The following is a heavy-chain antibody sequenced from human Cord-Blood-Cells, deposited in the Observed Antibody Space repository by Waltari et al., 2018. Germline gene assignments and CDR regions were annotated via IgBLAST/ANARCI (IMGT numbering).Heavy chain of an antibody. Sequence: QVQLQESGPGLVKPSETLSLTCPVSGGSISSSTYYWGWLRQPPGTRLEWIGSIYYSGSTYYNPSLKSRVTISVDTSKNQFSLKLSSVTAADTAVYYCARQFMITFGGVIGYYYGMDVWGQGTTVTVSS. CDR3: ARQFMITFGGVIGYYYGMDV. J-gene: IGHJ6*02. V-gene: IGHV4-39*01. CDR2: IYYSGST. CDR1: GGSISSSTYY. D-gene: IGHD3-16*01.